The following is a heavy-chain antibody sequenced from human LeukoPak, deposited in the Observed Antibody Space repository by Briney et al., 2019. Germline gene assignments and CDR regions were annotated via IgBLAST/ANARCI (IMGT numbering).Heavy chain of an antibody. Sequence: SETLSLTCTVSGGSISSYYWSWIRQPPGKGLEWIGYIYYSGSTNYNPSLKSRVTISVDTSKNQFSLKLSSVTAADTAVYYCAREGLGGYCSSTSCQKYNWFDPWGQGTLVTVSS. V-gene: IGHV4-59*01. D-gene: IGHD2-2*01. CDR1: GGSISSYY. J-gene: IGHJ5*02. CDR2: IYYSGST. CDR3: AREGLGGYCSSTSCQKYNWFDP.